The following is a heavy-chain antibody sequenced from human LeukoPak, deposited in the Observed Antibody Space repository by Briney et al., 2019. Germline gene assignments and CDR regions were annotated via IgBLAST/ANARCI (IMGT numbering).Heavy chain of an antibody. CDR3: ARGELLSFDY. J-gene: IGHJ4*02. Sequence: XXXXXISXGDYYXRWIRQPPGRGVEWIGYIYYSGSTYYNPSLKSRVTISVDTSKNQFSLKLSSVTAADTAVYYCARGELLSFDYWGQGTLVTVSS. D-gene: IGHD2/OR15-2a*01. CDR2: IYYSGST. V-gene: IGHV4-30-4*01. CDR1: XXXISXGDYY.